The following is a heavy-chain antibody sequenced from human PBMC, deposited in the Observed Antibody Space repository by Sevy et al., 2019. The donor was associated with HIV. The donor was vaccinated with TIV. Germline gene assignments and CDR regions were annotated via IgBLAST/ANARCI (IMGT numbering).Heavy chain of an antibody. J-gene: IGHJ6*02. V-gene: IGHV3-33*01. Sequence: GGSLRLSCAASGFTFSSYGMHWVRQAPGKGLEGVAVIWYDGSNKYYADSVKGRFTISRDNSKNTLYLQMNSLRAEDTAVYYCARPDCGGDCYPGYGMDVWGQGTTVTVSS. D-gene: IGHD2-21*02. CDR3: ARPDCGGDCYPGYGMDV. CDR1: GFTFSSYG. CDR2: IWYDGSNK.